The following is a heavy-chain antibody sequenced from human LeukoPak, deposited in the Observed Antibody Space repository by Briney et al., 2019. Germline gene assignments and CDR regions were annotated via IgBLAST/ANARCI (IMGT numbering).Heavy chain of an antibody. CDR2: INPNSGGT. CDR1: GYTFSGYY. CDR3: ASVGRIAAAGTFPFDY. J-gene: IGHJ4*02. V-gene: IGHV1-2*02. D-gene: IGHD6-13*01. Sequence: GASVKVSCKASGYTFSGYYMHWVRQAPGQGLEWMGWINPNSGGTNYAQKFQGRVTMTRDTSISTAYMELSRLRSDDTAVYYCASVGRIAAAGTFPFDYWGQGTLVTVSS.